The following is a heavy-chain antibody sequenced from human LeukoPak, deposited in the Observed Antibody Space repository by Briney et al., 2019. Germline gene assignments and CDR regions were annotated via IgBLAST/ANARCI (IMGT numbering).Heavy chain of an antibody. Sequence: GGSLRLSCAASGFTFSIYAMSWVRQAPGKGLEWVSAISGSGGSTYYADSVKGRFTISRDNSKNTLYLQMNSLRAEDTAVYYCAKDDGSGYYSGAFDIWGQGTMVTVSS. D-gene: IGHD3-22*01. V-gene: IGHV3-23*01. CDR1: GFTFSIYA. J-gene: IGHJ3*02. CDR2: ISGSGGST. CDR3: AKDDGSGYYSGAFDI.